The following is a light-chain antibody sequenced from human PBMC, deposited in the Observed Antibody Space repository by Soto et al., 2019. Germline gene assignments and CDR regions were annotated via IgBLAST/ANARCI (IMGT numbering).Light chain of an antibody. V-gene: IGKV3-20*01. J-gene: IGKJ1*01. CDR1: HGVVRTY. CDR2: NIS. CDR3: HQYGVSPRT. Sequence: ENVLTQSPGTLSFSPGERATLSCRASHGVVRTYLAWFQHKPGQAPRLLIYNISSRATGIPDRFGGSGSGTDFTLTITRLGPEDSAVYFCHQYGVSPRTFGQGTKVDIK.